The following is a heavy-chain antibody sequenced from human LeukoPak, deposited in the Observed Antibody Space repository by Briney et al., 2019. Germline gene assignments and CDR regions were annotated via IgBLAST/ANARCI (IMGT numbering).Heavy chain of an antibody. CDR3: ARGRSGSYYDY. D-gene: IGHD3-10*01. CDR2: ISAYNGDT. Sequence: ASVKVSSMASGYTFTSHGITWVRQAPGQGFEWMGWISAYNGDTKYPETSQVRVTLTTDTSTNTVYMELRNLKSDDTAVYYCARGRSGSYYDYWGQGTQVTVSS. CDR1: GYTFTSHG. V-gene: IGHV1-18*01. J-gene: IGHJ4*02.